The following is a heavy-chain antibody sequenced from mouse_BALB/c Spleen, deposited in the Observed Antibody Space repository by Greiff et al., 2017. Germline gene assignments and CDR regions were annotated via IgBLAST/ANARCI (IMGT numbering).Heavy chain of an antibody. V-gene: IGHV14-4*02. Sequence: VQLQQSGAELVRSGASVKLSCTASGFNIKDYYMHWVKQRPEQGLEWIGWIDPENGDTEYAPKFPGKATMTADTSSNTAYLQLSSLTSEDTAVYYCNAGGNYDYWGQGTTLTVSS. D-gene: IGHD2-1*01. CDR3: NAGGNYDY. CDR2: IDPENGDT. CDR1: GFNIKDYY. J-gene: IGHJ2*01.